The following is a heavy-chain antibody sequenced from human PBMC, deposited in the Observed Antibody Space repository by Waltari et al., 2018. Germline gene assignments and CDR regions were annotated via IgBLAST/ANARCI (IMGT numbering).Heavy chain of an antibody. V-gene: IGHV3-13*01. J-gene: IGHJ6*03. CDR2: IGTAGDT. Sequence: EVQLVESGGGLVQPGGSLRLSCAASGFTFSSYDMHWVRQATGKGLEWVSAIGTAGDTYYPGSVKGRFTISRENAKNSLYLQMNSLRAGDTAVYYCARSRGIGVDYYYYYMDVWGKGTTVTVSS. CDR3: ARSRGIGVDYYYYYMDV. D-gene: IGHD3-10*01. CDR1: GFTFSSYD.